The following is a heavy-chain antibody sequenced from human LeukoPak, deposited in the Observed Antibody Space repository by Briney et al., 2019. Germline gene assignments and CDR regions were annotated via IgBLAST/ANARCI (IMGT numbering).Heavy chain of an antibody. V-gene: IGHV3-23*01. Sequence: QAGGPLRLSCAASGFTFSSYAMSWVRQAPGKGLEWVSAISGSGGSTYYADSVKGRFTISRDNSKNTVYLQMNSLRVEDTAMYYCAKDDPTGTYVWGQGTLVTVSS. J-gene: IGHJ4*02. D-gene: IGHD1-1*01. CDR1: GFTFSSYA. CDR3: AKDDPTGTYV. CDR2: ISGSGGST.